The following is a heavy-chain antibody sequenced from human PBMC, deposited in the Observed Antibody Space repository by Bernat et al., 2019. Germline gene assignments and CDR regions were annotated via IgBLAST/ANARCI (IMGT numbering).Heavy chain of an antibody. CDR2: IKQDGSEK. Sequence: EVQLVESGGGLVQPGGSLRLSCAASGFTFSSYWMSWVRQAPGQGLEWVANIKQDGSEKYYVDSVKGRFTITRDNAKNSLYLQMNSLRAEDTAVYYCARVGYYYDSSGWYFDLWGRDTLVTVSS. V-gene: IGHV3-7*03. CDR3: ARVGYYYDSSGWYFDL. CDR1: GFTFSSYW. D-gene: IGHD3-22*01. J-gene: IGHJ2*01.